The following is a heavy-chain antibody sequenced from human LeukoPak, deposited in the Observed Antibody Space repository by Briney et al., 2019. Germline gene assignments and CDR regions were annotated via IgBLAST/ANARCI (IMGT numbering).Heavy chain of an antibody. D-gene: IGHD1-26*01. CDR2: ISYSGTT. CDR3: VKSGGYGLIDY. CDR1: SGSINSSPYY. Sequence: PSETLSLTCTVSSGSINSSPYYWGWIRQSPGKGLEWIGSISYSGTTYYNPSLQSRVTIFVDTSKNQFSLRLNSVAAADTAMYYCVKSGGYGLIDYWGQGTLVTVSS. V-gene: IGHV4-39*01. J-gene: IGHJ4*02.